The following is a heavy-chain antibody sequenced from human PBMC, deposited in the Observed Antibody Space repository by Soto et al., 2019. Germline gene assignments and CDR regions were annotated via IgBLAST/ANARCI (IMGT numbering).Heavy chain of an antibody. CDR3: ARTYYYDSSGYPRGPFDY. CDR2: LIPIFGTA. CDR1: GGTFSSYA. D-gene: IGHD3-22*01. V-gene: IGHV1-69*06. J-gene: IGHJ4*02. Sequence: QVQLVQSGAEVKKPGSSVKVSCKASGGTFSSYAISWVRQAPGQGLEWMGGLIPIFGTANYAQKFQGRVTITADKSTSTAYMELSSLRSEDTAVYYCARTYYYDSSGYPRGPFDYWGQGTLVTVSS.